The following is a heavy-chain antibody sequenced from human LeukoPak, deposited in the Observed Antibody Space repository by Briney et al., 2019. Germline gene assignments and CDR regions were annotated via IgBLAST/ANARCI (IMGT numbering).Heavy chain of an antibody. J-gene: IGHJ5*02. CDR3: ARDVRRYDFWSGYPGGEFDP. CDR2: ISSSSSTI. V-gene: IGHV3-48*01. Sequence: GGSLRLSCAASGFTFSSYSMNWVRQAPGKGLEWVSYISSSSSTIYYADSVKGRFTISRDNAKNSLYLQMSSPRAEDTAVYYCARDVRRYDFWSGYPGGEFDPWGQGTLVTVSS. D-gene: IGHD3-3*01. CDR1: GFTFSSYS.